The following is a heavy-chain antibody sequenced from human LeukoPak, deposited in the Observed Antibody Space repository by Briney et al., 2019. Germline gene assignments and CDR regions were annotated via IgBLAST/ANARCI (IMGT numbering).Heavy chain of an antibody. D-gene: IGHD3-16*02. CDR3: ARDSAVIYDAFDI. V-gene: IGHV4-59*01. J-gene: IGHJ3*02. CDR2: IYYSGST. CDR1: GGSISSYY. Sequence: SETLSLTCTVSGGSISSYYWSWIRQPPAKGLEWIGYIYYSGSTNYNPSLKSRVTISVDTSKNQFSLKLSSVTAADTAVYYCARDSAVIYDAFDIWGQGTMVTVSS.